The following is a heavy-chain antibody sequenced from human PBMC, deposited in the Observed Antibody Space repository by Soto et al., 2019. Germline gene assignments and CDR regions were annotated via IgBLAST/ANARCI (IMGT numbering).Heavy chain of an antibody. Sequence: PSEPLPLPNTVSDGNISSYYWSWIRQPTGKGLEWIGYIYYSGSTNYNPSLKSRVTISVDTSKNQFSLKLSSVTAADTAVYYCARLLWSRGDWFDPWGQGTLVTVSS. CDR2: IYYSGST. CDR1: DGNISSYY. CDR3: ARLLWSRGDWFDP. V-gene: IGHV4-59*08. J-gene: IGHJ5*02. D-gene: IGHD3-10*01.